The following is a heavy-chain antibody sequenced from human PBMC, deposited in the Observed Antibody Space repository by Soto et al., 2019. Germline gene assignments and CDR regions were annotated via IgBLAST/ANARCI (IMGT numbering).Heavy chain of an antibody. J-gene: IGHJ5*02. CDR1: GYTLTELS. CDR3: ATYPPTIFGVVIYNWFDP. CDR2: FDPEDGET. D-gene: IGHD3-3*01. V-gene: IGHV1-24*01. Sequence: GASVKVSCKVSGYTLTELSMHWVRQAPGKGLEWMGGFDPEDGETIYAQEFQGRVTMTEDTSTDTAYMELSSLRSEDTAVYYCATYPPTIFGVVIYNWFDPWGQGTLVTVSS.